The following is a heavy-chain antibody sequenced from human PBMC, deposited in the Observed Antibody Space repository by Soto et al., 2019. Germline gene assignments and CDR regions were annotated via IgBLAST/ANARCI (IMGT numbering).Heavy chain of an antibody. CDR2: SSPYNGNT. J-gene: IGHJ4*02. Sequence: ASVKVSCKAYGYTFINYDISWLRQGPGQGLEWMGWSSPYNGNTNYAHTFQGRVTMTADTSASSGYMELRSLRSDDTALYFCARGRITDLGTFDYWGQGSLVTVSS. D-gene: IGHD1-20*01. CDR3: ARGRITDLGTFDY. V-gene: IGHV1-18*01. CDR1: GYTFINYD.